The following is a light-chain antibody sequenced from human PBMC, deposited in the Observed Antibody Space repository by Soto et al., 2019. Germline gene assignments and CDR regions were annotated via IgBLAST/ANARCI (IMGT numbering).Light chain of an antibody. CDR3: QQYNTCPPIT. CDR2: GAS. J-gene: IGKJ5*01. CDR1: QSVRSN. V-gene: IGKV3-15*01. Sequence: EIVMTQSPATLSVSPGERVTLSCRASQSVRSNLAWYQQKPGQAPRLLIYGASTRATGLPARFSGSGSGTDFTLTISSLQSEDFAVYYCQQYNTCPPITFGQGTRLEIK.